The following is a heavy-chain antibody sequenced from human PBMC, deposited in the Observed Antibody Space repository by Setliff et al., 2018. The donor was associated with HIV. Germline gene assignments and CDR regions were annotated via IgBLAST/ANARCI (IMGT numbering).Heavy chain of an antibody. D-gene: IGHD3-10*02. J-gene: IGHJ3*02. Sequence: GGSLRLSCAASGFTLSNYWMHWVRQAPGEGQEWVSFIGGRFDTYYADSVKGRFTISRDNAKKSLYLQMNSLRADDTAVYYCARDTMWAFDIWGQGTLVTVSS. CDR2: IGGRFDT. V-gene: IGHV3-48*01. CDR1: GFTLSNYW. CDR3: ARDTMWAFDI.